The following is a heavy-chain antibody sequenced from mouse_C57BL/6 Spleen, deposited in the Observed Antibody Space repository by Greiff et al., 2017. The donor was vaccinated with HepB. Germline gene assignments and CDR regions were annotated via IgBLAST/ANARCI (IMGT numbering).Heavy chain of an antibody. CDR1: GYTFTSYW. Sequence: QVQLQQPGAELVKPGASVKLSCKASGYTFTSYWMHWVKQRPGQGLEWIGMIHPNSGSTNYNEKFKSKATLTVDKSSSTAYMQLSSLTSEDSAVYYCARSRDYDYVAWCAYWGQGTLVTVSA. V-gene: IGHV1-64*01. D-gene: IGHD2-4*01. CDR3: ARSRDYDYVAWCAY. CDR2: IHPNSGST. J-gene: IGHJ3*01.